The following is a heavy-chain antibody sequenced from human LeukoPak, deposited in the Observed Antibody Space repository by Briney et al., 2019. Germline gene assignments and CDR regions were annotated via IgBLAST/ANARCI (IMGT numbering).Heavy chain of an antibody. D-gene: IGHD3-3*01. J-gene: IGHJ6*02. Sequence: ASVTVSCEASGYSFTTHDITWVRQATGQGLEWLGWVNPNSGNTDYAQKFQDRVTMTRNSSISTVYLELSSLRSEDTAVYYCARGDYDFWSGYPYGMDVWGQGTTVTVSS. CDR3: ARGDYDFWSGYPYGMDV. V-gene: IGHV1-8*02. CDR2: VNPNSGNT. CDR1: GYSFTTHD.